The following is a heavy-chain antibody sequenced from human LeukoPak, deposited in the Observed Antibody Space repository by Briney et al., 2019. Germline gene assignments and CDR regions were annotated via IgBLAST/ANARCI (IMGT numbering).Heavy chain of an antibody. Sequence: GGSLRLSCAAAGFTFSSYAMHWVRQAPGKGLEWVAVISYDGRNKYYADSVKGRFTISRDNSKNTLYLQMNSLRAEDTAVYYCARESDYGDSHWGQGTLVTVSS. CDR1: GFTFSSYA. CDR3: ARESDYGDSH. J-gene: IGHJ4*02. D-gene: IGHD4-17*01. V-gene: IGHV3-30*01. CDR2: ISYDGRNK.